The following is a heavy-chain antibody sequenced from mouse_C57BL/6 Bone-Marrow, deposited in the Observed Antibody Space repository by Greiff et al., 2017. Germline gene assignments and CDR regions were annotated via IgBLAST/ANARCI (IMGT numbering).Heavy chain of an antibody. Sequence: VQLQQSGPELVKPGASVKISCKASGYAFSSSWMNWVKQRPGKGLEWIGRIYPGDGDTNYNGKFKGKATLTADKSSSTAYMQLSSLTSEDSAVYFCASFYYGNYRDYWGQGTTLTVSS. V-gene: IGHV1-82*01. CDR1: GYAFSSSW. CDR3: ASFYYGNYRDY. CDR2: IYPGDGDT. D-gene: IGHD2-1*01. J-gene: IGHJ2*01.